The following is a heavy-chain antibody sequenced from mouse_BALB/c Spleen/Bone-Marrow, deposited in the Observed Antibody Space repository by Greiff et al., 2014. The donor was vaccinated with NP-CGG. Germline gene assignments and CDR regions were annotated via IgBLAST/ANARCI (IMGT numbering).Heavy chain of an antibody. V-gene: IGHV5-4*02. Sequence: VESGGGLVKPGGSLKLSCAASGFTFSDFYMFWFRQTPEKRLEWVATISNGGTYTYYPDSVKGRFTISRDNAKNNLYLQMSSLKSEDTAMYYCARSGERYGAMDYWGQGTSVTVTS. CDR1: GFTFSDFY. D-gene: IGHD1-1*02. CDR3: ARSGERYGAMDY. J-gene: IGHJ4*01. CDR2: ISNGGTYT.